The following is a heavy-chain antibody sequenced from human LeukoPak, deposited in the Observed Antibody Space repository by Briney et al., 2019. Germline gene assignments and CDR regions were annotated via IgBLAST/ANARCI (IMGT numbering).Heavy chain of an antibody. CDR2: ISGYNGDT. D-gene: IGHD3-10*01. Sequence: ASVKVSCKASGGTFSSYGISWVRQAPGQGLEWMGWISGYNGDTFYAQSLQGRVIMTTDTSTSTAYMELRSLRSDDTAVYYCARDPRAHDYWGQGTLVTVSS. CDR3: ARDPRAHDY. J-gene: IGHJ4*02. V-gene: IGHV1-18*01. CDR1: GGTFSSYG.